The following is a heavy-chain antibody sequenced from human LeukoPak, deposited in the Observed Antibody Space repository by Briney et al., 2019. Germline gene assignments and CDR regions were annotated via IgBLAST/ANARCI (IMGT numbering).Heavy chain of an antibody. Sequence: ASVKVSCKASGYTFTSYDINWVRQATGQGLEWMGWMNPNSGNTGYAQKFQGRVTMTRNTSISTAYMELSSLRSEDTAVYYCAMGARITMIFPDYWGQGTLVTVSS. D-gene: IGHD3-22*01. V-gene: IGHV1-8*01. CDR3: AMGARITMIFPDY. CDR1: GYTFTSYD. CDR2: MNPNSGNT. J-gene: IGHJ4*02.